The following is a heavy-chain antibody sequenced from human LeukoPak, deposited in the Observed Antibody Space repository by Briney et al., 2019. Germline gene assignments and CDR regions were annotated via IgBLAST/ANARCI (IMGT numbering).Heavy chain of an antibody. CDR1: GFTFSSYG. D-gene: IGHD3-9*01. CDR2: ISGSGGST. CDR3: AKYPEYDILTGYLPY. V-gene: IGHV3-23*01. Sequence: PGGSLRLSCAASGFTFSSYGMSWVRQAPGKGLEWVSAISGSGGSTYYADSVKGRFTISRDNSKNTLYLQMNSLRAEDTAVYYCAKYPEYDILTGYLPYWGQGTLVTVSS. J-gene: IGHJ4*02.